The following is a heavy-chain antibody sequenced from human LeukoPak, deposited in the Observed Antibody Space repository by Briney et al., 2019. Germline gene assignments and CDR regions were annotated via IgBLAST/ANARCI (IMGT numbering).Heavy chain of an antibody. J-gene: IGHJ6*02. Sequence: SVNVSCKASGGTFSSYTISWVRQAPGQGLEWVGRIIPILGIANYAQKFQGRVTITADKSTSTAYMELSSLRSEDTAVYYCASPDLGDYSNSPQGYGMDVWGQGTTVTVSS. D-gene: IGHD4-11*01. V-gene: IGHV1-69*02. CDR1: GGTFSSYT. CDR2: IIPILGIA. CDR3: ASPDLGDYSNSPQGYGMDV.